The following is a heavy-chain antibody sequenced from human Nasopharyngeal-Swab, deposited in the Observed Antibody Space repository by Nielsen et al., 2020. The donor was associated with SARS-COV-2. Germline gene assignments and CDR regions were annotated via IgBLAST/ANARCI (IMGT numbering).Heavy chain of an antibody. CDR1: GFTLNDYD. Sequence: GGSRRLSCEPSGFTLNDYDIYGVRKTGGAGLEGVSRVGTAGDTHYQDSVQGRFTISRENAKNSVFLQMDSLRVGDTGIYFCARVLSRTSPYGMDVWGRGTQVTVSS. J-gene: IGHJ6*01. V-gene: IGHV3-13*01. D-gene: IGHD2-2*01. CDR3: ARVLSRTSPYGMDV. CDR2: VGTAGDT.